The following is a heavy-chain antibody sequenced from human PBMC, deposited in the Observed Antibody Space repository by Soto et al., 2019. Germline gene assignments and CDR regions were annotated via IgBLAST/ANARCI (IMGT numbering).Heavy chain of an antibody. D-gene: IGHD2-2*01. CDR1: GYTFTSYG. Sequence: ASLKVSCKASGYTFTSYGISWVRQAPRQGLEWMGWISAYNGNTNYAQKLQGRVTMTTDTSTSTAYMELRSLRSDDTAVYYCARDIVVVPAAMGRNWFDPWGQGTLVTVPS. CDR3: ARDIVVVPAAMGRNWFDP. CDR2: ISAYNGNT. J-gene: IGHJ5*02. V-gene: IGHV1-18*01.